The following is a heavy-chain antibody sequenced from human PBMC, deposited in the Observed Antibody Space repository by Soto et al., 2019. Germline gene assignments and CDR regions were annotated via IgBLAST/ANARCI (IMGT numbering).Heavy chain of an antibody. CDR2: IYSGGST. D-gene: IGHD1-20*01. J-gene: IGHJ4*02. V-gene: IGHV3-66*01. Sequence: EVQLVESGGGLVQPGGSLRLSCAASGFTVSSNYMSWVRQAPGKGLEWVSVIYSGGSTYYADSVKGRFTISRDNSKNTLDLQMNSLRAEDTAVYYCARGSWYNWNDEKVDYWGQGTLVTVSS. CDR1: GFTVSSNY. CDR3: ARGSWYNWNDEKVDY.